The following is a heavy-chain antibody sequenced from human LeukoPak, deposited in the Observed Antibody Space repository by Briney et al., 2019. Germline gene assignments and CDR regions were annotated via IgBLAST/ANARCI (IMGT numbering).Heavy chain of an antibody. J-gene: IGHJ4*02. CDR1: GGTFSSYA. D-gene: IGHD1-26*01. CDR2: IIPIFGIA. V-gene: IGHV1-69*04. Sequence: GASVKVSCKASGGTFSSYAISWVRQAPGQGLEWMGRIIPIFGIANYAQKFQGRVTITADKSTSTAYMELSSLRSEDTAVYYCARVVRGGGSYHFDYWGQGTLVTVSS. CDR3: ARVVRGGGSYHFDY.